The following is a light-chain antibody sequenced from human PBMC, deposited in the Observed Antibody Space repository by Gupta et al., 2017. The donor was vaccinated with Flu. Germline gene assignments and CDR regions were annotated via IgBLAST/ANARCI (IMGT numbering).Light chain of an antibody. CDR2: AAT. V-gene: IGKV3-15*01. CDR3: QQDKYCSSGT. J-gene: IGKJ2*01. CDR1: QRVRSK. Sequence: TLYVSPGERATRSCGASQRVRSKLVWCKQKPGQAPSLLLYAATTRYTGLTARFYGGGFGKKLTLTSSRRESDDFAGYYCQQDKYCSSGTFGQGTKVEIK.